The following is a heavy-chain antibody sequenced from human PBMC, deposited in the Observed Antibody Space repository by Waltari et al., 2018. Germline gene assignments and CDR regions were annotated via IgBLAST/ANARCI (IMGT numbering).Heavy chain of an antibody. J-gene: IGHJ4*02. D-gene: IGHD4-4*01. V-gene: IGHV4-34*01. CDR3: ARAETTTGIDY. CDR2: INHSGST. Sequence: QVQLQQWGAGLLKPSETLSLTCAVYGGSFSGYYWSWIRQPPGKGLEWIGEINHSGSTNYNPSLKSRVTISVDTSKNQFSLKLSSGTAADTAVYYCARAETTTGIDYWGQGTLVTVSS. CDR1: GGSFSGYY.